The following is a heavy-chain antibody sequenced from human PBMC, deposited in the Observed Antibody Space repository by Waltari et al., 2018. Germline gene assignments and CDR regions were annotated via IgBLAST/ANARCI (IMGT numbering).Heavy chain of an antibody. J-gene: IGHJ4*02. Sequence: QVQLQQWGAGLLKTAEALSLTCAVYGGSFSGYSWSWFRQPPGKGLEWFGEINHSGSTNYNPSLKSRVTISVDTSKNQFSLKLSSVTAADTAVYYCARCWGSGWFFDYWGQGTLVTVSS. CDR1: GGSFSGYS. CDR3: ARCWGSGWFFDY. CDR2: INHSGST. V-gene: IGHV4-34*01. D-gene: IGHD6-19*01.